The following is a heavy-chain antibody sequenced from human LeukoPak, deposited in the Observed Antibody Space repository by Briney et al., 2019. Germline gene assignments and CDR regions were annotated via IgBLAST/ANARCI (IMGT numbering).Heavy chain of an antibody. J-gene: IGHJ6*03. CDR3: ARESNNGGNWGEDYYYYMDV. CDR1: GGTFSSYA. CDR2: IYTNTGNP. Sequence: ASVKVSCKASGGTFSSYAISWVRQAPGQGLEWMGGIYTNTGNPTYAQGFTGRFVFSLDTSVSTAYLQISSLKAEDTAVYYCARESNNGGNWGEDYYYYMDVWSKGTTVTVSS. D-gene: IGHD4-23*01. V-gene: IGHV7-4-1*02.